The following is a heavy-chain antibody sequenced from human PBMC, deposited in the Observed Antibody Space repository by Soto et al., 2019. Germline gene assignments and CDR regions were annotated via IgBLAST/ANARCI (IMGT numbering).Heavy chain of an antibody. CDR2: ISGSGGGT. D-gene: IGHD2-8*01. V-gene: IGHV3-23*01. J-gene: IGHJ4*02. Sequence: GGSLRLSCAASGFTFSSYAMSWVRQAPGKGLEWVSAISGSGGGTYYADSVKGRFTISRDNSKNTLYLQMNSLRAEDTAVYYCAKEADCTNGVCYTGDFDYWGQGTLVTVSS. CDR3: AKEADCTNGVCYTGDFDY. CDR1: GFTFSSYA.